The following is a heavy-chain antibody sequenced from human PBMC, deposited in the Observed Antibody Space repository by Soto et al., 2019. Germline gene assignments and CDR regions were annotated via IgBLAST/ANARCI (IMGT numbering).Heavy chain of an antibody. Sequence: GGSLRLSCTASGFMFNNSAMTWVRQAPGQGLQWVASVSDNGGSRGGTYYADSVKGRFTISRDNSKNTLYLQLDSLTGADTAVYYCASAKAVVIAALGIWGQGTMVTVS. V-gene: IGHV3-23*01. CDR1: GFMFNNSA. J-gene: IGHJ3*02. D-gene: IGHD2-21*01. CDR2: VSDNGGSRGGT. CDR3: ASAKAVVIAALGI.